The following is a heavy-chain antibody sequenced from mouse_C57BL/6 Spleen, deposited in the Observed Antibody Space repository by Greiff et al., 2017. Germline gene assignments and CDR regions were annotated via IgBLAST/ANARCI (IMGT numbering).Heavy chain of an antibody. CDR2: ISSGGSYT. J-gene: IGHJ4*01. Sequence: EVKLVESGGDLVKPGGSLKLSCAASGFTFSSYGMSWVRQTPDKRLEWVATISSGGSYTYYPDSVKGRFTISRDNAKNTLYLQMSSLKSEDTAMYYCARHIDYWGQGTSVTVSS. V-gene: IGHV5-6*02. CDR1: GFTFSSYG. CDR3: ARHIDY.